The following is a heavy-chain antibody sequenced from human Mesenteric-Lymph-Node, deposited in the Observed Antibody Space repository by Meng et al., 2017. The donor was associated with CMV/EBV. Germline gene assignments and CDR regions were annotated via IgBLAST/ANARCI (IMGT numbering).Heavy chain of an antibody. J-gene: IGHJ3*01. CDR2: ISNSGTNI. D-gene: IGHD6-13*01. Sequence: GESLKISCAASGFTVSSNYMSWIRQAPGKGLEWISYISNSGTNINYADSVKGRFTVSRDNLKNTVYLQMNSLSAEDTAVYYCARVVVALCAGNCRDAFDVWGQGTMVTVSS. V-gene: IGHV3-11*04. CDR1: GFTVSSNY. CDR3: ARVVVALCAGNCRDAFDV.